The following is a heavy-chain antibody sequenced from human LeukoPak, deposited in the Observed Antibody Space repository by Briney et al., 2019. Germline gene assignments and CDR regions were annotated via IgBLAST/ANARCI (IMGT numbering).Heavy chain of an antibody. CDR2: IYYSGST. CDR1: VGPISSSSYY. D-gene: IGHD2-2*01. CDR3: ARLELGYCSSTSCHAFDY. J-gene: IGHJ4*02. V-gene: IGHV4-39*01. Sequence: PSETLSLTCTVSVGPISSSSYYWGWIRQPPGRGLEWIRNIYYSGSTYYNPSLKSRVTTPVDTSKNQFSLKLSSVTAADTAVYYCARLELGYCSSTSCHAFDYWGQGTLVTVSS.